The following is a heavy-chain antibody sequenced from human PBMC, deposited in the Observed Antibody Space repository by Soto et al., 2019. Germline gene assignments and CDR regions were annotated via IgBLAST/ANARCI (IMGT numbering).Heavy chain of an antibody. Sequence: EVQVLESGGGLVQPGGSLRLSCAASGFTFSNYAMTWVRQAPGKGLEWVSAISGSGASTYYADSVKGRFTISRDNSKNTLYLQLNSLRAEDMAIYYCAKDSGVVVSAATLYFDYGGQGTLVTVSS. CDR1: GFTFSNYA. D-gene: IGHD2-2*01. CDR3: AKDSGVVVSAATLYFDY. CDR2: ISGSGAST. J-gene: IGHJ4*02. V-gene: IGHV3-23*01.